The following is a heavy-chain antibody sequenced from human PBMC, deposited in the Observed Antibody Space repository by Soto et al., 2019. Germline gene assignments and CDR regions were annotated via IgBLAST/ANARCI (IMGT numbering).Heavy chain of an antibody. D-gene: IGHD2-8*02. V-gene: IGHV4-34*01. J-gene: IGHJ4*02. CDR1: GWAFSGYY. CDR3: ARDKITGLFDY. Sequence: QVQLQQWGAGLLKPSETLSLTCAVYGWAFSGYYWTWIRQPPGTGLEWIGEINHSGSTNYNPSLKSRVTISVDTSKNQFSLKRTSVTAADTAVYYCARDKITGLFDYWGQGTLVTVSS. CDR2: INHSGST.